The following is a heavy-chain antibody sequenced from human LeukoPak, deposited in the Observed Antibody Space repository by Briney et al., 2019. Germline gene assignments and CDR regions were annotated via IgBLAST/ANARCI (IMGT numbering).Heavy chain of an antibody. V-gene: IGHV3-23*01. D-gene: IGHD3-22*01. CDR2: ISGSGGST. CDR1: GFTFSSYA. CDR3: AKEGTDYYDSSGYFDY. J-gene: IGHJ4*02. Sequence: PGRSLRLSCAASGFTFSSYAMSWVRQAPGKGLEWVSAISGSGGSTYYADSVKGRFTISRDNSKNTLYLQMNSLRAEDTAVYYCAKEGTDYYDSSGYFDYWGQGTLVTVSS.